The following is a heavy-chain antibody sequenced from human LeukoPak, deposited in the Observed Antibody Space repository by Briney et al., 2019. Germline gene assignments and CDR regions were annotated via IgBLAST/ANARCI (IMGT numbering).Heavy chain of an antibody. CDR3: ASSELGIMGAFDY. CDR2: ISWGGGST. V-gene: IGHV3-43D*04. D-gene: IGHD3-16*01. CDR1: GFTFDDYP. Sequence: PGGSLRLSCAASGFTFDDYPMHWVRQAPGKGLEWVSFISWGGGSTYYADSVKGRFTISRDKGKNSLYLQMNSLRADDAALYYGASSELGIMGAFDYWGQGTLVTVSS. J-gene: IGHJ4*02.